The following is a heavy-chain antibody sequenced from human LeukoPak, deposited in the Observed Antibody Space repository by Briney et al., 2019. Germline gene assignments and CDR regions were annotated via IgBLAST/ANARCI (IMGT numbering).Heavy chain of an antibody. CDR2: INQDGRET. V-gene: IGHV3-7*01. CDR3: ARDRALYDSRRGYYYTEDDY. J-gene: IGHJ4*02. Sequence: PWGSPRLSCAASGFTFSTYLMSWVRQAPGKGLEWVANINQDGRETYSVDSVKGRFTISRDNAKSSLYLQMNSLRADDTAVYYCARDRALYDSRRGYYYTEDDYWGQGTLVTVSP. CDR1: GFTFSTYL. D-gene: IGHD3-22*01.